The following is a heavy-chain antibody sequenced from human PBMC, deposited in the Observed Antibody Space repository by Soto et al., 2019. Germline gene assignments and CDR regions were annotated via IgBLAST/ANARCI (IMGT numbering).Heavy chain of an antibody. CDR3: ARTLLKRYYYYGMDV. J-gene: IGHJ6*02. CDR2: IKQDGFEK. Sequence: GGSLRLSCAASGFTFSRYSMSWVRQATGKGLEWVANIKQDGFEKYYVDSLKERFTISRDNAKNSLYLQMSSLRAEDTAVYYCARTLLKRYYYYGMDVWGQGTTVTVSS. V-gene: IGHV3-7*01. CDR1: GFTFSRYS.